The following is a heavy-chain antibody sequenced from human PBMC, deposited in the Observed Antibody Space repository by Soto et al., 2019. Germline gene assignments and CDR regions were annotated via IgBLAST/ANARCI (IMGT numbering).Heavy chain of an antibody. D-gene: IGHD2-2*01. CDR3: ASGLVGYWSSESCYAYWFGP. J-gene: IGHJ5*02. V-gene: IGHV3-23*01. CDR1: GFTFSRFA. Sequence: GGSLRLSCAASGFTFSRFAMSWVRQPPGKGLEWVSAISGSGDATYYADSVKGRFTISRDNSRNTLYLQMNSLRAEDTALYFCASGLVGYWSSESCYAYWFGPRGKGTLVTVSS. CDR2: ISGSGDAT.